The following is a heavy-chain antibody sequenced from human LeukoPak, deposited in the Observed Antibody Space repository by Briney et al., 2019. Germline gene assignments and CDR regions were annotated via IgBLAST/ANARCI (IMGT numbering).Heavy chain of an antibody. CDR2: ISWNSGTI. CDR3: AKGDISLILLVEFDS. D-gene: IGHD2/OR15-2a*01. J-gene: IGHJ4*02. Sequence: TGRSLRLSCEGSGFTFDDFAMHWVRQAPGKGPEWVAGISWNSGTIGYADSVKGRFAISRDNAKNSLYLQMNSLRTEDTALYYCAKGDISLILLVEFDSWGQGTLVTVSA. CDR1: GFTFDDFA. V-gene: IGHV3-9*01.